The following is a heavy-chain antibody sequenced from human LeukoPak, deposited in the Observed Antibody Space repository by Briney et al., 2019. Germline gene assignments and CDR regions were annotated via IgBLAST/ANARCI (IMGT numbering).Heavy chain of an antibody. V-gene: IGHV4-59*08. CDR3: ARLNGGS. CDR1: GGSISDYY. D-gene: IGHD1-1*01. CDR2: INYSGGT. J-gene: IGHJ5*02. Sequence: KASETLSLTCTVSGGSISDYYWSWIRQSPGKGLEWVGYINYSGGTNYNPSLKSRVTISVDTSKNQFSLKLTSVTAADTAAYFCARLNGGSWGQGTLVTVSS.